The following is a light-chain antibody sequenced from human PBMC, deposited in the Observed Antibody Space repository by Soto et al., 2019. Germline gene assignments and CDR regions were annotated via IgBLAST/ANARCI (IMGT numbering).Light chain of an antibody. CDR2: SNN. V-gene: IGLV1-44*01. CDR3: AAWDDSLNDNYV. J-gene: IGLJ1*01. CDR1: NSNIGRNT. Sequence: QSVLTQPPSASGTPGQRVTISCSGSNSNIGRNTVNWYQQLPGTAPKLLIYSNNQRPSGVPDRFSGSKSGTSASLAISGLQSEDEADYYCAAWDDSLNDNYVVGTGTKLTVL.